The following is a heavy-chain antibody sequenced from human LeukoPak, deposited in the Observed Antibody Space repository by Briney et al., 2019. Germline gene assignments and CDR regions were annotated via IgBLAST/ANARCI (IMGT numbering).Heavy chain of an antibody. CDR3: ARDYLRGGDYGNWFDP. V-gene: IGHV3-30*04. CDR2: ISYDGSNK. D-gene: IGHD4-17*01. J-gene: IGHJ5*02. CDR1: GFTFSSYA. Sequence: GRSLRLSCAASGFTFSSYAMHWVRQAPGKGLEWVAVISYDGSNKYYADSVKGRFTISRDNSKNTLYLQMNSLRAEDTAMYYCARDYLRGGDYGNWFDPWGQGTLVTVSS.